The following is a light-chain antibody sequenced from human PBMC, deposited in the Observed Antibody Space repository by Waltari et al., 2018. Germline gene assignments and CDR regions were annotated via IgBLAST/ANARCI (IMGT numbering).Light chain of an antibody. Sequence: EIVFTQSPATLSFSQGERATLSCRASQSVRTYLAWYQHRPGLAPRLLIYDASNRATDVPARFSGSGSGTDFTLTISSLQPEDFAVYYCQERSNWPGGAFGGGTKVE. CDR3: QERSNWPGGA. V-gene: IGKV3-11*01. CDR1: QSVRTY. CDR2: DAS. J-gene: IGKJ4*01.